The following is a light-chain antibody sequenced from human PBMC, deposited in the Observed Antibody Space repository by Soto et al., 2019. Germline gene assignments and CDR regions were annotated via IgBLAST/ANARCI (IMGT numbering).Light chain of an antibody. J-gene: IGKJ1*01. CDR1: QSVSSSY. CDR3: QQYCNSPLT. Sequence: DMVLTQSPGTLSLSPGERATLSCRARQSVSSSYLAWYQQKPGQAPRLLIYGASSRATGIPDRFSGSGSGTDFTLTISRLEPEDFAVYYCQQYCNSPLTFGQGTQVEIK. CDR2: GAS. V-gene: IGKV3-20*01.